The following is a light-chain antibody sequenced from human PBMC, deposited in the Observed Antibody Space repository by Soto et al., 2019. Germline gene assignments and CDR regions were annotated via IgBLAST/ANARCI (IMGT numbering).Light chain of an antibody. V-gene: IGKV3-15*01. Sequence: ETVLTQSPATLSVSPGERATLSCRASQSVSNNLAWYQQKPGQAPRLLIYAASTRATGIPARFSGSGSGTEFTLTIGSLQSEDFALYYCQQYNNWPRTFGHGTKVDIK. J-gene: IGKJ3*01. CDR3: QQYNNWPRT. CDR1: QSVSNN. CDR2: AAS.